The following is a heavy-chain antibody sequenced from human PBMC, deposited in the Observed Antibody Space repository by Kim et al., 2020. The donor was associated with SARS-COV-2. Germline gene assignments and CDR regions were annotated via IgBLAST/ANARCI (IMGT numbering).Heavy chain of an antibody. Sequence: SQTLPLTCAISGDSVSSESTDWNWIRQSPSRGLEWLGRAYYRSKWYIDYTVSVKSRLLISPDTSKNEFSLSLNSVTPEDTAIYYCARRTEKAAFDIWGQG. V-gene: IGHV6-1*01. CDR3: ARRTEKAAFDI. D-gene: IGHD1-1*01. CDR1: GDSVSSESTD. CDR2: AYYRSKWYI. J-gene: IGHJ3*02.